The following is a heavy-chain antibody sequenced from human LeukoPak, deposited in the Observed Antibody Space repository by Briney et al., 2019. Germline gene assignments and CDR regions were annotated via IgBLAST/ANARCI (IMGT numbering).Heavy chain of an antibody. D-gene: IGHD3-22*01. CDR3: ARVSNGHDY. CDR2: IYISGTT. Sequence: SETLSLTCTVSGGSISSNYWSWVRQPAGKGLEWIGRIYISGTTNYNPTLRSRVTMSLDTSQNQFSLKLTSVNAADTAVYYCARVSNGHDYWGQGTLVTVSS. V-gene: IGHV4-4*07. J-gene: IGHJ4*02. CDR1: GGSISSNY.